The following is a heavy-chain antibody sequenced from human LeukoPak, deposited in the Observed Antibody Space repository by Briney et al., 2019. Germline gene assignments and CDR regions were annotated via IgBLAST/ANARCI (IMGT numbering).Heavy chain of an antibody. CDR3: ARRRTWIPNWFDP. J-gene: IGHJ5*02. D-gene: IGHD5-18*01. Sequence: SETLSLTCAVYGGSFSGYYWSWIRHPPGKGLEWIGEINHSGSTNYNPSLKSRVTISVDTSKIQFSLELSSVTAADTAVYYCARRRTWIPNWFDPWGQGTLVTVSS. CDR1: GGSFSGYY. V-gene: IGHV4-34*01. CDR2: INHSGST.